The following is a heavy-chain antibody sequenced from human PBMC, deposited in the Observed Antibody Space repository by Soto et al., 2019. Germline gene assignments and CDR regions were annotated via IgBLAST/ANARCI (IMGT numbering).Heavy chain of an antibody. V-gene: IGHV4-31*03. D-gene: IGHD2-2*01. CDR3: ARAHLGYCSSTRCYGGDGGVYYFDD. Sequence: QVQLQESGPGLVKPSQTLSLTCTVSGGSISSCGYYWIWIRQHPGQGLDWIGYIYYSGSTYYNPSLKSRVTISVDTSKNQFSLKLSSVTAADTAVYYCARAHLGYCSSTRCYGGDGGVYYFDDWGQGTLVTVSS. J-gene: IGHJ4*02. CDR1: GGSISSCGYY. CDR2: IYYSGST.